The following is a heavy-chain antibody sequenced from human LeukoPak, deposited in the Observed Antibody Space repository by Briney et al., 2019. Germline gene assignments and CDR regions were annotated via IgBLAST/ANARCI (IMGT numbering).Heavy chain of an antibody. V-gene: IGHV4-59*01. Sequence: PSETLSLTCTVSGGSISSYYWSWIRQPPGKGLEWIGNIYYSGSTNYNPSLRSRVTISVDTSKNQFSLKLSSVTAADTAVYYCARDVLTAAAGTEYYFYYYGMDVWGQGTTATVSS. CDR2: IYYSGST. J-gene: IGHJ6*02. D-gene: IGHD6-13*01. CDR3: ARDVLTAAAGTEYYFYYYGMDV. CDR1: GGSISSYY.